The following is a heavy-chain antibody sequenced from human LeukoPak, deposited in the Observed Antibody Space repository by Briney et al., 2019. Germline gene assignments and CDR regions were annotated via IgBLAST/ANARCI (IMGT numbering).Heavy chain of an antibody. CDR2: IKEDGTGK. J-gene: IGHJ6*02. D-gene: IGHD5-18*01. CDR1: GFTFSTYW. CDR3: AKDGEYSYGSAYYYYGMDV. V-gene: IGHV3-7*05. Sequence: GGSLRLSCVASGFTFSTYWMSWVRQAPGKGLEWLTNIKEDGTGKNHVDSVKGRFTISRDNAKNSLYLQMNGLRAEDTAVYYCAKDGEYSYGSAYYYYGMDVWGQGTPVIVSS.